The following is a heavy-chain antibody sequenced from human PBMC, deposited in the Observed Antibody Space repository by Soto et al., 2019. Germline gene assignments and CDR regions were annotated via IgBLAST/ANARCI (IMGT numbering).Heavy chain of an antibody. V-gene: IGHV1-18*04. CDR1: GYTFTSYG. Sequence: QVQLVQSGAEVKNPGASVKVSCKASGYTFTSYGISWVRQAPGQGLELMGWISAYNGNTNYAQKFQGRVTLTTDPSTNTAYMELRSLGSDDTAMYYCARDSDNKCGCNWFDPWCQGPLVTVSS. CDR2: ISAYNGNT. D-gene: IGHD1-1*01. CDR3: ARDSDNKCGCNWFDP. J-gene: IGHJ5*02.